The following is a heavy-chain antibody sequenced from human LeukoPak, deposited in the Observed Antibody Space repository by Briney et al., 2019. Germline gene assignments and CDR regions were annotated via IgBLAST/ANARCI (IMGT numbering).Heavy chain of an antibody. CDR1: GNTFTNHP. J-gene: IGHJ4*02. V-gene: IGHV7-4-1*02. Sequence: GASVKVSCKASGNTFTNHPINWVRQATGQGLEWMGWINTNTGNPTYVQGFTGRFVFSLDTSVSTAYLQINGLKAEDTAVYYCATFMAAAGPGPGYFDYWGQGTLVTVSS. CDR3: ATFMAAAGPGPGYFDY. D-gene: IGHD6-13*01. CDR2: INTNTGNP.